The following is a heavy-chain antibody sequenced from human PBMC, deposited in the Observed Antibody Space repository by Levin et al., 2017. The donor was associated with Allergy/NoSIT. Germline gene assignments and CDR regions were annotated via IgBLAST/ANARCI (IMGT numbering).Heavy chain of an antibody. CDR1: GGSFSGYY. Sequence: GSLRLSCAVYGGSFSGYYWSWIRQPPGKGLEWIGEINHSGSTNYNPSLKSRVTISVDTSKNQFSLKLSSVTAADTAVYYCARVRGGSSKHYYYYYMDVWGKGTTVTVSS. D-gene: IGHD6-13*01. V-gene: IGHV4-34*01. CDR2: INHSGST. CDR3: ARVRGGSSKHYYYYYMDV. J-gene: IGHJ6*03.